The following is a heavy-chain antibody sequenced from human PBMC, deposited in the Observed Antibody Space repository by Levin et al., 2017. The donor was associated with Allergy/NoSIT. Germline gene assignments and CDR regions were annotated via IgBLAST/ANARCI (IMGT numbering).Heavy chain of an antibody. D-gene: IGHD3-10*01. CDR2: ISNDGNNK. CDR1: GLTFSSYG. J-gene: IGHJ6*02. V-gene: IGHV3-30*18. Sequence: LSLTCAASGLTFSSYGMYWVRQAPGKGLEWVAVISNDGNNKHYADSVKGRFTISRDNSKNTLSLQMNSLRAEDTAVYYCAKDQTYYYNSGSYRSEYQYYGMDVWGQGTTVTVSS. CDR3: AKDQTYYYNSGSYRSEYQYYGMDV.